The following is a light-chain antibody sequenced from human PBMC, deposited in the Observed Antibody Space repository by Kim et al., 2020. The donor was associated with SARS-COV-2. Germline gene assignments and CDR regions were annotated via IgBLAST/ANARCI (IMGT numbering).Light chain of an antibody. CDR3: SSYAGNYRYV. Sequence: QSALTQPPSASGSPGQSVTISCTGTSSDVGHYNYVSWYQQHPDKAPKLMIYEVTKRPSGVPDRFSGSKSGNTASLTVSGLQAEDEADYYCSSYAGNYRYVFGTGTKVTVL. J-gene: IGLJ1*01. CDR1: SSDVGHYNY. V-gene: IGLV2-8*01. CDR2: EVT.